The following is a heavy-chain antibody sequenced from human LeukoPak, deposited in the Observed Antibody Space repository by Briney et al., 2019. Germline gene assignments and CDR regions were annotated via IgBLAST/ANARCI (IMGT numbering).Heavy chain of an antibody. J-gene: IGHJ2*01. D-gene: IGHD3/OR15-3a*01. CDR3: ARTFGRGPRYFDL. Sequence: SETLSLTCTVSGVSISSYYWSWIRQPPGKGMEWIGYISYSGSTNSSLKSRVTTSVDTSKNQFSLKLSSVTAADTAVYYCARTFGRGPRYFDLWGRGTLVTVSS. V-gene: IGHV4-59*01. CDR2: ISYSGST. CDR1: GVSISSYY.